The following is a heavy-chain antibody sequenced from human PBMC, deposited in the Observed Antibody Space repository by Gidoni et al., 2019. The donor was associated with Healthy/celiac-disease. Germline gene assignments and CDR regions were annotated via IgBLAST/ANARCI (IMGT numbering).Heavy chain of an antibody. CDR1: GYTFTSYG. J-gene: IGHJ6*02. Sequence: QVQMMQSGAEEKKPGASVKVSCKASGYTFTSYGIRWVRQAPGQGLEWLGWISAYNGNTNYAPKLQGRVTMTTDTSTSTAYMELRSLRSDDTAVYYCARDRGSSWSVAVDYYSYGMDVWGQGTTVTVSS. D-gene: IGHD6-13*01. CDR2: ISAYNGNT. V-gene: IGHV1-18*01. CDR3: ARDRGSSWSVAVDYYSYGMDV.